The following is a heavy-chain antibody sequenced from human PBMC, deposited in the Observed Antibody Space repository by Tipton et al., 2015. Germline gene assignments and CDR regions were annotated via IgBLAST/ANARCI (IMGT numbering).Heavy chain of an antibody. J-gene: IGHJ4*02. V-gene: IGHV3-9*01. Sequence: RSLRLSCAGSGFNFNNYAMHWVRQVPGRGLEWVSGISWNSDNIGYADSVKGRFTISRDKAKNSLYLQMNTLRPEDTALYHCVKGGPGDLSGTFDSWGQGTLVTVSS. CDR1: GFNFNNYA. D-gene: IGHD1-26*01. CDR3: VKGGPGDLSGTFDS. CDR2: ISWNSDNI.